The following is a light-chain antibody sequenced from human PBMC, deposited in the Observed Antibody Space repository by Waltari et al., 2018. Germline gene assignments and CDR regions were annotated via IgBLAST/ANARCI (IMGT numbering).Light chain of an antibody. CDR2: SYN. CDR3: AVWDDSLNGVV. Sequence: QSLLTQPPSASGTPGQRVTIPCSGPSSSIPPHTVNWYLQLPGAAPKLPIYSYNQRPTGVPDRFSDSKSGTSASLAISGLQSEDEAYYYCAVWDDSLNGVVFGGGTKLTVL. V-gene: IGLV1-44*01. CDR1: SSSIPPHT. J-gene: IGLJ2*01.